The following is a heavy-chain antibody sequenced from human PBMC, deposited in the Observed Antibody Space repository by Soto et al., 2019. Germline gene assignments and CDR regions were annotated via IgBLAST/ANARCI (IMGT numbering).Heavy chain of an antibody. Sequence: GGSLRLSCAASGFNFSSYSMICVRQAPGKGLEWFSSISGSSSYVYYVDSVKGRFTISIDNAKISLYLQMNSLRVDDTAIYYCERGLDDFTGYFPPPLDYWGKGTKLTVSS. V-gene: IGHV3-21*01. CDR3: ERGLDDFTGYFPPPLDY. J-gene: IGHJ4*02. D-gene: IGHD3-9*01. CDR1: GFNFSSYS. CDR2: ISGSSSYV.